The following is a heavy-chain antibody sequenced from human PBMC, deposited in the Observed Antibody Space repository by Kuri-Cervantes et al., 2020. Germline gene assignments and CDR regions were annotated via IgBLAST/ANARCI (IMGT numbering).Heavy chain of an antibody. J-gene: IGHJ4*02. V-gene: IGHV1-2*04. CDR2: INPNSGGT. CDR3: TREGEIYDFWSGYYLDY. CDR1: GYTFTGYY. D-gene: IGHD3-3*01. Sequence: ASVKVSCKASGYTFTGYYMHWVRQAPGQGLEWMGWINPNSGGTNYAQKFQGWVTMTRDTSISTAYMELSRLRSDDTAVYYCTREGEIYDFWSGYYLDYWGQGTLVTVSS.